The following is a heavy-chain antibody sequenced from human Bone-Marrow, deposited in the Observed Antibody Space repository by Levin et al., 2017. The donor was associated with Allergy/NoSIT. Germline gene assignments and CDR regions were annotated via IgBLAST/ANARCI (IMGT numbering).Heavy chain of an antibody. Sequence: GASVKVSCKTSGYIFSSYGFIWVRQAPGQGLEWMGWVSAYNGNTDYAQKFQGRVTMTADTSTSTAYLEVRSLRSDDTAVYYCASPRGSDLGGAFDIWGQGTMVTVSS. CDR2: VSAYNGNT. J-gene: IGHJ3*02. D-gene: IGHD1-26*01. V-gene: IGHV1-18*01. CDR3: ASPRGSDLGGAFDI. CDR1: GYIFSSYG.